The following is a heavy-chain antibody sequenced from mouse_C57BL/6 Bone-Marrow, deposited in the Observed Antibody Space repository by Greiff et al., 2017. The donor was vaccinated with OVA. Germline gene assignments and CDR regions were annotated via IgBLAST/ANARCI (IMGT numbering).Heavy chain of an antibody. CDR1: GFSFNTYA. V-gene: IGHV10-1*01. Sequence: EVHLVESGGGLVQPKGSLKLSCAASGFSFNTYAMNWVRQAPGKGLEWVARIRSKSNNYATYYADSVKDRFTISRDDSESMLYLQMNNLKTEDTAMYYCVSPYYSNYGFAYWGQGTLVTVSA. J-gene: IGHJ3*01. CDR2: IRSKSNNYAT. CDR3: VSPYYSNYGFAY. D-gene: IGHD2-5*01.